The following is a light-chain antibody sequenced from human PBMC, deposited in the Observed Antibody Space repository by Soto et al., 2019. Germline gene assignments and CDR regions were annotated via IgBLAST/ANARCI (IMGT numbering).Light chain of an antibody. V-gene: IGLV1-40*01. Sequence: QSVLTQPPSVSGAPGQRVTISCTGSSSNIGAGYDRHWYQQLPGTAPKLLIYGNSNRPSGVPDRFSGSKSGTSASLAITGIQAEDEADYYSQSYDRSLSDYVVCGSGTKLTVL. CDR3: QSYDRSLSDYVV. CDR1: SSNIGAGYD. J-gene: IGLJ2*01. CDR2: GNS.